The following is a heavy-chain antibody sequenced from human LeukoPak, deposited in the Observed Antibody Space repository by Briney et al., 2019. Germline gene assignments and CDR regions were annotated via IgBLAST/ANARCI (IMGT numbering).Heavy chain of an antibody. CDR1: GGSVSSGSYY. D-gene: IGHD6-19*01. CDR3: ARVGQYSSGWYSLFFNY. V-gene: IGHV4-61*01. Sequence: SETLSLTCTVPGGSVSSGSYYGSWIRQPPGKGLEWIGYIYYSGSTNYNPSLKRRVTISVDTSKNQFSLKLSSVTAADTAVYYCARVGQYSSGWYSLFFNYWGQGTLVTVSS. CDR2: IYYSGST. J-gene: IGHJ4*02.